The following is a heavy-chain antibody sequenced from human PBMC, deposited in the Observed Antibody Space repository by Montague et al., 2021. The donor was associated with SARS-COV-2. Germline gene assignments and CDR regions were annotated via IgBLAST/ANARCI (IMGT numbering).Heavy chain of an antibody. D-gene: IGHD3-10*01. J-gene: IGHJ3*02. CDR1: GFTFGDYA. CDR3: AKDYYFGAFDI. CDR2: ISWNSGSR. V-gene: IGHV3-9*01. Sequence: SLRLSCAASGFTFGDYAMHWVRQTPGKGLEWVSGISWNSGSRGYADSVKGRFTIYRDNAKNSQYLQMNSLRTEDTAFYYCAKDYYFGAFDIWGQGTMVTVSS.